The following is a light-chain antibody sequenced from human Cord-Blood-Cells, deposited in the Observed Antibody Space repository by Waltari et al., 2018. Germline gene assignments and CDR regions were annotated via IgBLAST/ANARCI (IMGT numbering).Light chain of an antibody. CDR2: GAS. CDR1: RSVSSSY. CDR3: QQYGSSPPIT. Sequence: EIVLTQSPGPLSLSPGERATLSCRASRSVSSSYLAWYKQKPGQAPRLLIYGASSRATGIPDRFSGSGSGTDFTLTISRLEPEDFAVYYCQQYGSSPPITFGQGTRLEIK. V-gene: IGKV3-20*01. J-gene: IGKJ5*01.